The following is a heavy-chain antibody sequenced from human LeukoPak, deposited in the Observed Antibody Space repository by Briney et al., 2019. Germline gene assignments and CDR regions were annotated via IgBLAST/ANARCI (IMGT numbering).Heavy chain of an antibody. D-gene: IGHD2-21*01. CDR1: GFTFSTYG. Sequence: PGGSLRLSCAASGFTFSTYGMHWVRQAPGKGLEWVSLISYDGNNKYYADSVKGRFTISRDNSKNTLYLQMNSLRAEDTAVYYCARDTSMWHHFDYWGQGTLVTVSS. CDR3: ARDTSMWHHFDY. V-gene: IGHV3-30*03. CDR2: ISYDGNNK. J-gene: IGHJ4*02.